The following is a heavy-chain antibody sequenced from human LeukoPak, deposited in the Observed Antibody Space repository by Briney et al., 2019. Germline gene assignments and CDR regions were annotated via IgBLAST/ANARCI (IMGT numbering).Heavy chain of an antibody. CDR1: GGSISSGDYY. CDR2: IYYRGST. J-gene: IGHJ3*02. D-gene: IGHD3-22*01. Sequence: PSETLSLTCTVSGGSISSGDYYWSWIRQPPGKGLEWIGYIYYRGSTYYNPSLKSRVTISVDTSKNQFSLKLSSVTAADTAVYYCARGQRNYYDSSGLDAFDIWGQGTMVTVSS. CDR3: ARGQRNYYDSSGLDAFDI. V-gene: IGHV4-30-4*01.